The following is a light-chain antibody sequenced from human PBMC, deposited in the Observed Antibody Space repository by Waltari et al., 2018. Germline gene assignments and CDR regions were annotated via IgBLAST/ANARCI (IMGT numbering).Light chain of an antibody. J-gene: IGLJ2*01. V-gene: IGLV1-44*01. CDR3: AAWDDSLYGRV. CDR1: SSNIAVNT. CDR2: GNN. Sequence: QSVLTQPPSASGTPGQTVSISCSGGSSNIAVNTVNWYQQLPGMAPKLLINGNNQRPSGVPDRVSGSKSGTSASLARSGLQSEDEADYYCAAWDDSLYGRVFGGGTKLTVL.